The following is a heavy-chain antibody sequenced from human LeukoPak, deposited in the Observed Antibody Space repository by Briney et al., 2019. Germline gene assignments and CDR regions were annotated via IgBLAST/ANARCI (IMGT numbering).Heavy chain of an antibody. D-gene: IGHD4-17*01. Sequence: SETLSLTCTVSGGSISSNYWSWIRQPPGKGLEWIGYIYYSGSTNYNPSLKSRVTISVDTSKNQFSLKLSSVTAADTAVYYCARVYGTDYYFDYWGQGTLVTVSS. CDR2: IYYSGST. J-gene: IGHJ4*02. CDR3: ARVYGTDYYFDY. CDR1: GGSISSNY. V-gene: IGHV4-59*01.